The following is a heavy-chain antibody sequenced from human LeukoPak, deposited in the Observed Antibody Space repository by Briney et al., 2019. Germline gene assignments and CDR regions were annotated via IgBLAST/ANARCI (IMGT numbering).Heavy chain of an antibody. D-gene: IGHD6-19*01. CDR2: ISSSSSTI. V-gene: IGHV3-48*01. Sequence: PGGSLRLSCAASGFTFSTYSMNWVRQAPGKGLEWVSYISSSSSTIYNADSVKGRFAISRDNAKNSLYLQMNSLRAEDTAVYYCARAVAVSRGLSGYYWGQGTLVTVSS. CDR3: ARAVAVSRGLSGYY. J-gene: IGHJ4*02. CDR1: GFTFSTYS.